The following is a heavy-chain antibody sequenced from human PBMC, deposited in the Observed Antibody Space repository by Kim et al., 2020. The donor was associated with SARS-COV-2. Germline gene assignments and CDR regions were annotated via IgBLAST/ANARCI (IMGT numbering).Heavy chain of an antibody. CDR1: GFTFSSYA. Sequence: GGSLRLSCAASGFTFSSYAMSWVRQAPGKGLEWVSAISGSGGSTYYVDSVKGRFTISRDNSKNTLYLQMNSLRAEDTAIYYCAKNARLTVAGTSDYWGQGTLVTVSS. CDR3: AKNARLTVAGTSDY. CDR2: ISGSGGST. V-gene: IGHV3-23*01. D-gene: IGHD6-19*01. J-gene: IGHJ4*02.